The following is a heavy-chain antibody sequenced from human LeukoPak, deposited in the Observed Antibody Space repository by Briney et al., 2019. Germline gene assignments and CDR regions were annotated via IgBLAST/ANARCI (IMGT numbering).Heavy chain of an antibody. D-gene: IGHD3-16*02. Sequence: PGGSLRLSCAASGFTFDDYAMHWVRQAPGKGLEWVSGISWNSGSIGYADSVKGRFTISRDNAKNSLYLQMNSLGAEDTALYYCAKDMRLGELSLVGYWGQGTLVTVSS. CDR2: ISWNSGSI. CDR1: GFTFDDYA. V-gene: IGHV3-9*01. CDR3: AKDMRLGELSLVGY. J-gene: IGHJ4*02.